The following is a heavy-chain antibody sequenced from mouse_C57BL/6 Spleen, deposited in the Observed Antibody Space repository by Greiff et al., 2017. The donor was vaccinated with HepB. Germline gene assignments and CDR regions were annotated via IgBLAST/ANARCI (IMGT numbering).Heavy chain of an antibody. CDR2: INPNYGTT. D-gene: IGHD1-1*01. J-gene: IGHJ4*01. Sequence: VQLQHSGPELVKPGASVKISCKASGYSFTDYNMNWVKQSNGKSLEWIGVINPNYGTTSYNQKFKGKATLTVDQSSSTAYMQLNSLTSEDSAVYYCARAHGSSYEDYAMDYWGQGTSVTVSS. CDR1: GYSFTDYN. V-gene: IGHV1-39*01. CDR3: ARAHGSSYEDYAMDY.